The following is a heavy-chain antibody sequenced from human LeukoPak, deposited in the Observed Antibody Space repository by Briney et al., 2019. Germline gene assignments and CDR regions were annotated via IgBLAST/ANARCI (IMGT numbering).Heavy chain of an antibody. J-gene: IGHJ4*02. D-gene: IGHD5-18*01. V-gene: IGHV1-3*01. CDR2: INAGNGNT. Sequence: RASVKVSCKASGYTFTSYAMHWVRQAPGQRLEGMGWINAGNGNTKYSQKFQGRVTITRDTSASTAYMELSSLRSEDTAVYYCARDSVDTAMPRYWGQGTLVTVSS. CDR1: GYTFTSYA. CDR3: ARDSVDTAMPRY.